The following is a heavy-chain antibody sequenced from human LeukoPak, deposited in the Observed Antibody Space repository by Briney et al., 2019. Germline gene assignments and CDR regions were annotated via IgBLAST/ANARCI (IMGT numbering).Heavy chain of an antibody. CDR1: GGSFSGYY. Sequence: PSETLSLTCAVYGGSFSGYYWSWIRQPPGKGLEWIGEINHSGSTNYNPSLKSRVTISVDTSKNQFSLKLSSVTAADTAVYYCARDSKQWLVRGYYYGMDVWGQGTTVTVSS. D-gene: IGHD6-19*01. CDR2: INHSGST. CDR3: ARDSKQWLVRGYYYGMDV. J-gene: IGHJ6*02. V-gene: IGHV4-34*01.